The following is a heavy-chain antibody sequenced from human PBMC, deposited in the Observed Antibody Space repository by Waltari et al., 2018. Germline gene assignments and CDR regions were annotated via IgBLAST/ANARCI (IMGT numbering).Heavy chain of an antibody. V-gene: IGHV4-59*01. CDR1: GGSMSSYY. J-gene: IGHJ4*02. D-gene: IGHD6-19*01. CDR3: ARARGGSGWYVDF. Sequence: QVQLQESGPGLVKPSETLSLTCTVSGGSMSSYYWNWIRQPPGRGLEWIGYICYSGSTNYNPAPESRVSMSVDTAKNQFSLELSSGTAADTAVYYCARARGGSGWYVDFWGQGTLVTVSS. CDR2: ICYSGST.